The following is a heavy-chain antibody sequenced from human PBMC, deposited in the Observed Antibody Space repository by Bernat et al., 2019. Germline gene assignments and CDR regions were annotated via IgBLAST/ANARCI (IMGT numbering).Heavy chain of an antibody. Sequence: QVQLQESGPGLVKPSGTLSLTSAVSGGSIISSNWWSWVRQPPGKGLEWIGEIYHSGSTNYNPSLKSRVTISVDKSKNQFSLKLSSVTAADTAVYYCASSQYYDILTGYDGMDVWGQGTTVTVSS. CDR2: IYHSGST. J-gene: IGHJ6*02. CDR1: GGSIISSNW. CDR3: ASSQYYDILTGYDGMDV. V-gene: IGHV4-4*02. D-gene: IGHD3-9*01.